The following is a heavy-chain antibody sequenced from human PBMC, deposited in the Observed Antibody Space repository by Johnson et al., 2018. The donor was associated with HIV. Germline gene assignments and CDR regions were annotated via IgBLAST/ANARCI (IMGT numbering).Heavy chain of an antibody. J-gene: IGHJ3*02. CDR1: GFTFSSYA. D-gene: IGHD3-10*01. CDR3: ARGHGGPNTYDVFDI. V-gene: IGHV3-30-3*01. Sequence: QVQLVESGGGVVQPGRSLRLSCAASGFTFSSYAMHWVRQAPGKGLEWVAVISYDGSNKYSADSVMGRFTISRDNSKNTLYLQMTSLRPEDTAVYFCARGHGGPNTYDVFDIWGQGTMVTVSS. CDR2: ISYDGSNK.